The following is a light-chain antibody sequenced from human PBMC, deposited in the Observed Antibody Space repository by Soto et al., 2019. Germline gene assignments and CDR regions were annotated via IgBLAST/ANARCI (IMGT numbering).Light chain of an antibody. CDR3: SSYTNSSTLAV. CDR1: SSDVGGYNY. V-gene: IGLV2-14*01. CDR2: DVS. Sequence: QSALTQPASVSGSPGQSITISCTGTSSDVGGYNYVSWYQQHPGKAPKLMIYDVSNRPSGVSNRFSGSKSGNTASLTISGLQAEDEAEYYCSSYTNSSTLAVFGGGTKLTVL. J-gene: IGLJ2*01.